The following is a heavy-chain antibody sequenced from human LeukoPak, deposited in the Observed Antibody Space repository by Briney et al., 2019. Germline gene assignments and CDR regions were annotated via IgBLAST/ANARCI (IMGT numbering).Heavy chain of an antibody. V-gene: IGHV1-2*02. D-gene: IGHD1-1*01. Sequence: ASVKVSCKPSGYTFTGYYLHWVRQAPGQGLEWMGWINPNNGATKYAQKFQGGVTLTTDTSLTTVFMELTWLTSGDTATYYCARDHGTDGTTFTLNFDCWGQGTLVTVSS. CDR1: GYTFTGYY. CDR3: ARDHGTDGTTFTLNFDC. J-gene: IGHJ4*02. CDR2: INPNNGAT.